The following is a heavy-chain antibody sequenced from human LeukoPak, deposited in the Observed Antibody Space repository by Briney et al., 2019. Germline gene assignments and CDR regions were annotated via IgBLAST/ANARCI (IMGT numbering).Heavy chain of an antibody. V-gene: IGHV1-46*01. J-gene: IGHJ4*02. Sequence: ASVKASCKASGYTFTSYYMHWVRQAPGQGLEWMGIINPSGGSTSYAQKFQGRVTMTRDTSTSTVYMELSSLRSEDTAVYYCARDHRGGYFSSGTDFDYWGQGTLVTVSS. CDR2: INPSGGST. CDR3: ARDHRGGYFSSGTDFDY. D-gene: IGHD1-7*01. CDR1: GYTFTSYY.